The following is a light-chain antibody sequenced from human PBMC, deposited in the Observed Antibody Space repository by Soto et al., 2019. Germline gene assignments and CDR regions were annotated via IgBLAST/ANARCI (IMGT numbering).Light chain of an antibody. CDR3: QQYGSSPWT. CDR1: QSVSSSY. J-gene: IGKJ1*01. CDR2: GAS. V-gene: IGKV3-20*01. Sequence: EIVLTQSPCTLSLSPGERATLSCRASQSVSSSYLAWYQQKPGQAPRLLIYGASSRATGIPDRFSGSGSGTDFTLTIGRLEPEDFAVYYCQQYGSSPWTFGQGTKVDIK.